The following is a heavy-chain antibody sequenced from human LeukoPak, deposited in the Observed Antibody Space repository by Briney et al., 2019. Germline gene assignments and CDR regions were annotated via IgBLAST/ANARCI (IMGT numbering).Heavy chain of an antibody. J-gene: IGHJ4*02. CDR2: ISSSSSYI. CDR3: ARVSNVWGEDY. Sequence: GGSLRLSCAASGFTVSDHYMNWVRQAPGKGLEWVSSISSSSSYIYYADSVKGRFTISRGNAKNSLYLQMNSLRAEDTAVYYCARVSNVWGEDYWGQGTLVTVSS. D-gene: IGHD3-16*01. V-gene: IGHV3-21*01. CDR1: GFTVSDHY.